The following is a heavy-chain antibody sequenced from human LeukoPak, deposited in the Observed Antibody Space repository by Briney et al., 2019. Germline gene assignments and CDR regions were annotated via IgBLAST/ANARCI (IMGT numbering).Heavy chain of an antibody. J-gene: IGHJ4*02. V-gene: IGHV4-38-2*02. CDR1: GYSISSGYY. D-gene: IGHD6-19*01. CDR3: ARDEAVAVDY. CDR2: ICHSGST. Sequence: SETLSLTCAVSGYSISSGYYWGWIRQPPGKGLEWIGSICHSGSTYYNPSLKSRVTISVDTSKNQFSLKLSSVTAADTAVYYCARDEAVAVDYWGQGTLVTVSS.